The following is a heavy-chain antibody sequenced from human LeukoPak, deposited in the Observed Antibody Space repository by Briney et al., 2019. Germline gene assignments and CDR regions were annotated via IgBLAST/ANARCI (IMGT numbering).Heavy chain of an antibody. D-gene: IGHD3-22*01. Sequence: GGSLRLSCAASGFTFSSYGMHWVRQAPGKGLEWVALIQYGGSKEYYADSVKDRFTISRDNSTNTLYLQMNSLRAEDTAVYYCAKDLNYYDSSADYWGQGTLVTVSS. CDR2: IQYGGSKE. CDR1: GFTFSSYG. J-gene: IGHJ4*02. CDR3: AKDLNYYDSSADY. V-gene: IGHV3-30*02.